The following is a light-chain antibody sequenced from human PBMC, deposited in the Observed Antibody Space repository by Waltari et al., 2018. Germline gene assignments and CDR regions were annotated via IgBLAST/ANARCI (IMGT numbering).Light chain of an antibody. CDR3: CSYASTDSYV. V-gene: IGLV2-23*02. Sequence: QSALTQPASVSGSPGPSITISCTGTSSDAGSYNAVSWYQKHPGKAPKLMIYEVTKRPSGISYRFSGSKSGNTASLTISGLQAEDEADYYCCSYASTDSYVFGTGTKVTVL. CDR2: EVT. CDR1: SSDAGSYNA. J-gene: IGLJ1*01.